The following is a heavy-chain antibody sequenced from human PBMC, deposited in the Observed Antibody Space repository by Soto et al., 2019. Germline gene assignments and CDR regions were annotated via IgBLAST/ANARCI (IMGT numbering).Heavy chain of an antibody. CDR1: GFSFSSCV. D-gene: IGHD5-18*01. Sequence: GGSLRLSCAASGFSFSSCVMHRVRQAPGKGLEWVAVIWYDGSNKCYADSVKGRFTISRDNSKNTLYLQMNSLRAEDTAVYYCARVGDTAMVAGDYYYYGMDVWGQGTTVTVSS. CDR2: IWYDGSNK. CDR3: ARVGDTAMVAGDYYYYGMDV. J-gene: IGHJ6*02. V-gene: IGHV3-33*01.